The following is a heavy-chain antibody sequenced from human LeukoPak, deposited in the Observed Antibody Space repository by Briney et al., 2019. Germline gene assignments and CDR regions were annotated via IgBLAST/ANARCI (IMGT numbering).Heavy chain of an antibody. CDR2: MNPNSGNT. J-gene: IGHJ5*02. Sequence: ASVKVSCKASGYTFTSYDINWVRQATGQGLEWMGWMNPNSGNTGYAQKFQGRVTMTRNTSMSTAYMELSSLRSEDTAVYYCARGLYGSGSYYNGPWFDPWGQGTLVTVSS. CDR3: ARGLYGSGSYYNGPWFDP. CDR1: GYTFTSYD. V-gene: IGHV1-8*01. D-gene: IGHD3-10*01.